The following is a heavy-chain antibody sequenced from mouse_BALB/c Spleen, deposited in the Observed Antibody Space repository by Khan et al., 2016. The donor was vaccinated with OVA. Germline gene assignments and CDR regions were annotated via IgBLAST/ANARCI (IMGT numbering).Heavy chain of an antibody. Sequence: QVQLQQSGAELVRPGVSVKLSCKGSGYTFTDFAMHWVKQSHAKSLEWIGVISTYYGDATYNQKFKGKATMTVDKSSSTAYMELARLTSEDSAIYYCARGSGNSRFAYWGQGTLVTVSA. V-gene: IGHV1S137*01. CDR1: GYTFTDFA. J-gene: IGHJ3*01. CDR3: ARGSGNSRFAY. D-gene: IGHD1-3*01. CDR2: ISTYYGDA.